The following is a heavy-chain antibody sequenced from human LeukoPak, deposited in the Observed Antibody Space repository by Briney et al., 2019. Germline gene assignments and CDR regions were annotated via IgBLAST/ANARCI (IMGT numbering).Heavy chain of an antibody. J-gene: IGHJ6*03. D-gene: IGHD4-23*01. CDR3: ARDLAGGYGGNSGIYYYMDV. V-gene: IGHV4-59*01. CDR1: GGSISSYY. Sequence: SETLSLTCTVSGGSISSYYWSWIRQPPGKGLEWIRYIYYSGSTNYNPSLKSRVTISVDTSKNQFSLKLSSVTAADTAVYYCARDLAGGYGGNSGIYYYMDVWGKGTTVTVSS. CDR2: IYYSGST.